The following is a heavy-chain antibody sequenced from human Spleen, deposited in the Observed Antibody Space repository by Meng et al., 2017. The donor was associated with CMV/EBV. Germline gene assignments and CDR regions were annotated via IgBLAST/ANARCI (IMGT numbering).Heavy chain of an antibody. CDR2: INPSGGST. J-gene: IGHJ6*02. V-gene: IGHV1-46*01. Sequence: ASVKVSCKASGYTFTSYYMHWVRQAPGQGLEWMGIINPSGGSTSYAQKFQGRVTMTRDTSTSTVYMELSSLRSEDTAVYYCARDHWQYSSGSGDYYYYGMDVWGQGTTVTVSS. CDR3: ARDHWQYSSGSGDYYYYGMDV. D-gene: IGHD6-19*01. CDR1: GYTFTSYY.